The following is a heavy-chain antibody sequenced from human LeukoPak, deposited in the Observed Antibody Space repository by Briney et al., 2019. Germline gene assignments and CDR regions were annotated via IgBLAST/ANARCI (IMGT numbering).Heavy chain of an antibody. J-gene: IGHJ3*02. V-gene: IGHV1-69*13. CDR1: GGTFSSYA. CDR3: ARDLNKYYYGSGSYYGLAFDI. Sequence: ASVKVSCKASGGTFSSYAISWVRQAPGQGLEWMGGIIPIFGTANYAQKFQGRVTITVDESTSTAYMELSGLRSEDTAVYYCARDLNKYYYGSGSYYGLAFDIWGQGTMVTVSS. D-gene: IGHD3-10*01. CDR2: IIPIFGTA.